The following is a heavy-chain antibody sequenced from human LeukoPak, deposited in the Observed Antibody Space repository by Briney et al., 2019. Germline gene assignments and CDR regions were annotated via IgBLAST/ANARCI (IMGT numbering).Heavy chain of an antibody. CDR2: ISSSGSTI. CDR1: GFTFSSYS. Sequence: PGGSLRLSCAASGFTFSSYSMNWVRQAPGKGLEWVSYISSSGSTIYYADSVKGRFTISRDNAKNSLYLQMNSLRVEDTAVYYCARDISPLDYWGQGTLVTVSS. V-gene: IGHV3-48*04. J-gene: IGHJ4*02. CDR3: ARDISPLDY.